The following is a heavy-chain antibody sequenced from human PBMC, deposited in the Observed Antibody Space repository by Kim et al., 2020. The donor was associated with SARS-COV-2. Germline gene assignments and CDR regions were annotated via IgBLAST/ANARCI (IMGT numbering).Heavy chain of an antibody. V-gene: IGHV3-33*06. J-gene: IGHJ4*02. Sequence: GGSLRLSCAASGFTFGSYGMHWVRQAPGKGLEWVAGIWYDSSSIDYADSVKGRFTISRDNAKNSLYLQMNSLRAEDTALYYCAKAVLGQIATICGLDVWGQGTLVTVSS. CDR2: IWYDSSSI. D-gene: IGHD5-12*01. CDR3: AKAVLGQIATICGLDV. CDR1: GFTFGSYG.